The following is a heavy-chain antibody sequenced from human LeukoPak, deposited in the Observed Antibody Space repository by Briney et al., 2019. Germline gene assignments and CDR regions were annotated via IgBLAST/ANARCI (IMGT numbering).Heavy chain of an antibody. V-gene: IGHV4-34*01. Sequence: SETLSLTCAVYGGSFSGYYWSWTRQPPGKGLEWIGEINHSGSTNYNPSLKSRVTISVDTSKNQFSLKLSSVTAADTAVYYCARISGLEWLLYAFDIWGQGTMVTVSS. CDR1: GGSFSGYY. J-gene: IGHJ3*02. CDR2: INHSGST. CDR3: ARISGLEWLLYAFDI. D-gene: IGHD3-3*01.